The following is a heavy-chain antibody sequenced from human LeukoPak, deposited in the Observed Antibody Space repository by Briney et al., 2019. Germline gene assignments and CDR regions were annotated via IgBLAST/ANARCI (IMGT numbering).Heavy chain of an antibody. D-gene: IGHD3-22*01. CDR3: AKDREYDDSCDYNG. J-gene: IGHJ4*02. CDR1: GFTFRSYW. CDR2: IKQDGSEK. V-gene: IGHV3-7*03. Sequence: GGSLRLSCAASGFTFRSYWMTWVRQAPERGLEWVANIKQDGSEKYYVDSVKGRFTISRDNAKNSLYLQMNSLRAEDTAVYYCAKDREYDDSCDYNGWGQGTLVTVSS.